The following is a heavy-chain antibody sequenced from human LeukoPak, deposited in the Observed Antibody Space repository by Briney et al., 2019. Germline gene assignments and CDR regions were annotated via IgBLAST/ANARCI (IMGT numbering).Heavy chain of an antibody. CDR2: IWYDGNNK. CDR1: GLTISSYG. J-gene: IGHJ4*02. V-gene: IGHV3-33*01. Sequence: GGSLRLSCAASGLTISSYGMHWVRQAPGKGLEWVAVIWYDGNNKYYADSVKGRFTISRDNSKNTLYLQMNSLRAEDTAVYYCARSTSSEYDIYHFDYWGQGTLVTVSS. D-gene: IGHD3-9*01. CDR3: ARSTSSEYDIYHFDY.